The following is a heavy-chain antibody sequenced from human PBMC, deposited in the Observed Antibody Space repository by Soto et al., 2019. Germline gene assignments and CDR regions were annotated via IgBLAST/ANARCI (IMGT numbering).Heavy chain of an antibody. V-gene: IGHV4-59*01. CDR2: IYYSGST. J-gene: IGHJ4*02. D-gene: IGHD5-12*01. CDR3: ARVGEYSGYDGFEY. Sequence: SETLSLTCTVSGGSISSYYWSWIRQPPGKGLEWIGYIYYSGSTNYNPSLKSRVTISVDTSKNQFSLKLSSVTAADTAVYYCARVGEYSGYDGFEYWGQGTLVTVSS. CDR1: GGSISSYY.